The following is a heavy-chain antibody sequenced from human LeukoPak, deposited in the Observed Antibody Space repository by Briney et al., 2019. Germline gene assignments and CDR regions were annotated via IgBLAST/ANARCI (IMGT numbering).Heavy chain of an antibody. V-gene: IGHV3-48*01. J-gene: IGHJ4*02. D-gene: IGHD3-16*01. Sequence: GGSLRLSCAASGSTFSSYSMNWVRQAPGKGLEWVSYISSSSSTIYYADSVKGRFTISRDNSKNTLYLQINSLRAEDTAVYFCAKDRLGGPYFFHYWGQGTLVTVSS. CDR2: ISSSSSTI. CDR3: AKDRLGGPYFFHY. CDR1: GSTFSSYS.